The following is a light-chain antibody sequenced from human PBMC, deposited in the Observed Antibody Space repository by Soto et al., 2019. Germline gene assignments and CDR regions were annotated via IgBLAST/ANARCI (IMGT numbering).Light chain of an antibody. V-gene: IGLV2-14*01. Sequence: QSALTQPASVSGSPGQSITISCTGTSSDVGGYNYVSWYQQYPGKAPKLMIYDVSNRPSGVSNRFSGSKSGNTASLTISGLQAEYEADYYCSSYTGSSTLVFCGGTKLTVL. J-gene: IGLJ2*01. CDR3: SSYTGSSTLV. CDR2: DVS. CDR1: SSDVGGYNY.